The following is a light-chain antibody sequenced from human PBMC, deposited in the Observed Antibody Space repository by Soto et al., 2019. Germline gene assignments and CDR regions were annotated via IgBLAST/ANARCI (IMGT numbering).Light chain of an antibody. Sequence: DIQMTQSPSSLSASVGDRVTITCRASQSISSYLNWYQQKPGKDPKVLIYVASSLQSGVPSRFSGSGSGTDFTLTISSLQPEDYATYYCQQSYSTPYTYGQGTRLEIK. CDR1: QSISSY. CDR3: QQSYSTPYT. J-gene: IGKJ2*01. CDR2: VAS. V-gene: IGKV1-39*01.